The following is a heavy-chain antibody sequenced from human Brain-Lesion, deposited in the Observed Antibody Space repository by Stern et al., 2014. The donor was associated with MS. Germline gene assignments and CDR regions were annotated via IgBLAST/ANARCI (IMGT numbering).Heavy chain of an antibody. D-gene: IGHD6-6*01. CDR3: ARRGDSSSSGFDY. V-gene: IGHV5-51*01. CDR1: GYRFTSNW. CDR2: IWPGDSDT. J-gene: IGHJ4*02. Sequence: EVQLVEPGAEVKKPGESLKISCKGSGYRFTSNWIGWVRQMHGKGLEWMGIIWPGDSDTRYSPSFQGQVTISADKSISTAYLQWSSLQASDTAMYYCARRGDSSSSGFDYWGQGTLVIVSS.